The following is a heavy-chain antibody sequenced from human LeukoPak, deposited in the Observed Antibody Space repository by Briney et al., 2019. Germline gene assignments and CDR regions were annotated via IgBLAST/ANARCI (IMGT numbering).Heavy chain of an antibody. D-gene: IGHD3-10*01. V-gene: IGHV3-23*01. CDR1: GLTFSSYA. CDR2: ISGSGGST. Sequence: QSGGSLRLSCAASGLTFSSYAMSWVRQAPGKGLEWVSAISGSGGSTYYADSVKGRFTISRDNSKNTLYLQMNSLRAEDTAVYYCAGGPDYYGSGSYYNGVRNYWGQGTLVTVSS. J-gene: IGHJ4*02. CDR3: AGGPDYYGSGSYYNGVRNY.